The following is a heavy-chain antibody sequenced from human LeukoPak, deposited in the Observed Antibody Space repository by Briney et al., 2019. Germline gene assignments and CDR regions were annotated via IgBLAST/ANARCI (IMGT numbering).Heavy chain of an antibody. CDR2: IIPILGIA. CDR1: GGTFSSYT. D-gene: IGHD2-2*01. V-gene: IGHV1-69*04. CDR3: ARDTKDIVVVPAATWGIGWFDS. J-gene: IGHJ5*01. Sequence: RASVKVSCKASGGTFSSYTISWVRQAPGQGLEWMGRIIPILGIANYPQKFQGRVTITADKSTSTANMELSSLSSEDTAVYYCARDTKDIVVVPAATWGIGWFDSWGQGTLVTVSS.